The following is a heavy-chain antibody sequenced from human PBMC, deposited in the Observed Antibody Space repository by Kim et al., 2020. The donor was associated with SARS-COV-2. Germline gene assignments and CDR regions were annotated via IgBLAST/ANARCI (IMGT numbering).Heavy chain of an antibody. CDR3: VSMVSGSYWYFDY. CDR2: IYYSGST. Sequence: SETLSLTCTVSGGSISSGGYYWSWIRQHPGKGLEWIGYIYYSGSTYYNPSLKSRVTISVDTSKNQFSLKLSSVTAADTAVYYCVSMVSGSYWYFDYWGQGTLVTVSS. V-gene: IGHV4-31*03. CDR1: GGSISSGGYY. J-gene: IGHJ4*02. D-gene: IGHD1-26*01.